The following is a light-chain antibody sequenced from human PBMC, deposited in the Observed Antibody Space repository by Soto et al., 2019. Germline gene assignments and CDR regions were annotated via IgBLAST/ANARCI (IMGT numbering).Light chain of an antibody. CDR2: GAS. CDR3: QNYNRAPWT. V-gene: IGKV1-27*01. CDR1: QDISNY. Sequence: DIQMTQSPSSLSATVADRVTITCRARQDISNYLAWYQQKPGKVPKLLIYGASTLQSGVPSRFSGSGSGTDFTLTISSLQTEDVATYYGQNYNRAPWTFGQGTKVESK. J-gene: IGKJ1*01.